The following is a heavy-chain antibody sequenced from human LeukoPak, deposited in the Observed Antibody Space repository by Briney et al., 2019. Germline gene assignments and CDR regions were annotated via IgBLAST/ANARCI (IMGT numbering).Heavy chain of an antibody. CDR2: IGSSGSTI. J-gene: IGHJ6*02. D-gene: IGHD6-19*01. Sequence: GGSLRLSCAASGFTFSDYYMSWIRQAPGKGLEWVSYIGSSGSTIYYADSVKGRFTISRDNAKNSLYLQMNSLRAEDTAVYYCARDRSSGWYRRDYGMDVWGQGTTVTVSS. V-gene: IGHV3-11*01. CDR1: GFTFSDYY. CDR3: ARDRSSGWYRRDYGMDV.